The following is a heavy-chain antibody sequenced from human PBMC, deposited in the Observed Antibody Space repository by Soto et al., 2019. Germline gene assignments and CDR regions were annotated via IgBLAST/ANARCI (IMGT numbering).Heavy chain of an antibody. CDR2: INAGNGNT. Sequence: GASVKVSCKASGYTFTSYAMHWVRQAPGQRLEWMGWINAGNGNTKYSQKFQGRVTITRDTSASTAYMELSSLRSEDTAVYYCARGPVYRGAFDIWGPGTMVTVSS. V-gene: IGHV1-3*01. CDR1: GYTFTSYA. J-gene: IGHJ3*02. CDR3: ARGPVYRGAFDI.